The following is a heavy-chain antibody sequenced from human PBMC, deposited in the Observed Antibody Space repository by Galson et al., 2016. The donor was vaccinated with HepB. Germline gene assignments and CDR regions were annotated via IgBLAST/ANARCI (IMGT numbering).Heavy chain of an antibody. Sequence: SLRLSCAASGFTFSNYAIHWVRQAPGKGLEWVALISDDGSKKYYADSVKGRFTISRDNSKNTLYVQMNSLRAEDTAVYYCAKEGEYCGGDCYSGYFQHWGQGTLVTVSS. V-gene: IGHV3-30*04. CDR2: ISDDGSKK. D-gene: IGHD2-21*02. J-gene: IGHJ1*01. CDR1: GFTFSNYA. CDR3: AKEGEYCGGDCYSGYFQH.